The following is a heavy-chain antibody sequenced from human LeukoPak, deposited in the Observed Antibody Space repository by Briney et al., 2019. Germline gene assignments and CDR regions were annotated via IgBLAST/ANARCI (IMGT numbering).Heavy chain of an antibody. Sequence: GGSLRLSCTASGFTFSNYWMIWVRQAPGKGLEWVSIIRQDGNEKYSVDSVRGRFTISRDNARTSLYLQMDSLRAEDTAVYHCARVKDYGSGSYYPTLDYWGQGTLVTISS. D-gene: IGHD3-10*01. CDR2: IRQDGNEK. V-gene: IGHV3-7*03. CDR1: GFTFSNYW. CDR3: ARVKDYGSGSYYPTLDY. J-gene: IGHJ4*02.